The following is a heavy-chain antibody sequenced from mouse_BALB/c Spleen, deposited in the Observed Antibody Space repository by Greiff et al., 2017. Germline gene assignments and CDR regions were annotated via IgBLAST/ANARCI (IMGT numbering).Heavy chain of an antibody. D-gene: IGHD2-10*02. Sequence: EVHLVESGGGLVKPGGSLKLSCAASGFTFSSYAMSWVRQSPEKRLEWVAEISSGGSYTYYPDTVTGRFTISRDNAKNTLYLEMSSLRSEDTAMYYCARGKYGNYVGAMDYWGKGTSVTVSS. J-gene: IGHJ4*01. CDR2: ISSGGSYT. CDR1: GFTFSSYA. CDR3: ARGKYGNYVGAMDY. V-gene: IGHV5-9-4*01.